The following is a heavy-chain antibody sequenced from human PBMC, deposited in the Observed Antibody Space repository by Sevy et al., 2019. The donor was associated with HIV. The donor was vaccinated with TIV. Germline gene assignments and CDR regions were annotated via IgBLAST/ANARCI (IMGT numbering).Heavy chain of an antibody. CDR2: IRQDGNEI. D-gene: IGHD3-16*02. CDR3: ARRYFDV. J-gene: IGHJ4*02. V-gene: IGHV3-7*01. CDR1: GFTFHTYW. Sequence: GGSLRLSCAASGFTFHTYWMQWVRQAPGKGLEWVVNIRQDGNEIYYAHSVKGRFTISRDNAMQSLYLEMNNLRVEDSGIYYCARRYFDVWGQGTLVTVSS.